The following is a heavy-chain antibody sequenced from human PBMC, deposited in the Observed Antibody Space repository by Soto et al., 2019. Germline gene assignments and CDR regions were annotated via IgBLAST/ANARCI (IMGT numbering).Heavy chain of an antibody. CDR2: ISSSSSYI. Sequence: EVQLVESGGGLVKPGGSLRLSCAASGFTFSSYSMNWVRHAPGKGLEWVSSISSSSSYIYYADSVKGRFTISRDNAKNSLYLPMNSLRAEDAAVYYCARDKGDYGDYFDYWGQGTLVTVSS. CDR1: GFTFSSYS. J-gene: IGHJ4*02. CDR3: ARDKGDYGDYFDY. V-gene: IGHV3-21*01. D-gene: IGHD4-17*01.